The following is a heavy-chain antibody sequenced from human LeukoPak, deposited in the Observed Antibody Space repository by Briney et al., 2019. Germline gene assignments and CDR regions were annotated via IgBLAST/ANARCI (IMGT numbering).Heavy chain of an antibody. V-gene: IGHV4-61*02. CDR1: GGSISSGGYY. D-gene: IGHD6-6*01. J-gene: IGHJ4*02. Sequence: SETLSLTCTVSGGSISSGGYYWSWIRQPAGKGLEWIGRIYSSGSTNYNPSLKSRVTISVDTSKNQFSLKLSSVTAADTAVYYCARGSSSLVWGQGTLVTVSS. CDR3: ARGSSSLV. CDR2: IYSSGST.